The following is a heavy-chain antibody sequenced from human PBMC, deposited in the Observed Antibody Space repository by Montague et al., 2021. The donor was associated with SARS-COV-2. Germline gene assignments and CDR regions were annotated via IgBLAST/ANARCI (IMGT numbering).Heavy chain of an antibody. D-gene: IGHD3-9*01. Sequence: SETLSLTCSVSGGSFDSDNFFWGWIRQPPGKRLEWIGVISNGGXTXDXXXXKXRVTISVHTSRNRLSLNVKSVTAADTAVYYCARHRRYDVVTYYPDFWGQGILVTVSS. J-gene: IGHJ4*02. CDR3: ARHRRYDVVTYYPDF. V-gene: IGHV4-39*01. CDR1: GGSFDSDNFF. CDR2: ISNGGXT.